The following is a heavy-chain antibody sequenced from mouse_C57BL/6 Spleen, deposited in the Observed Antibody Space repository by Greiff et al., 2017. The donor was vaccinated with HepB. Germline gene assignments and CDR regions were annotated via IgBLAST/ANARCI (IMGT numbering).Heavy chain of an antibody. Sequence: QVQLQQSEAELARPGASVKLSCKASGYTFTSYGISWVKQRTGQGLEWIGEIYPRSGNTYYNEKFKGKATLTADKSSSTAYMELRSLTSEDSAVYFCAREGGSNWDAMDYWGQGTSVTVSS. D-gene: IGHD2-5*01. J-gene: IGHJ4*01. CDR2: IYPRSGNT. CDR1: GYTFTSYG. V-gene: IGHV1-81*01. CDR3: AREGGSNWDAMDY.